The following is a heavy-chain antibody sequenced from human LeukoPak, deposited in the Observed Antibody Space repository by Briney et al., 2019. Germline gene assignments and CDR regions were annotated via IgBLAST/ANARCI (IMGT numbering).Heavy chain of an antibody. D-gene: IGHD6-13*01. Sequence: AASVKVSCKASGYTFTGYYMHWVRQAPGQGLEWMGWINPNSDGTNYAQKFQGRVTMTRDTSISTAYMELSRLRSDDTAVYYCARGLPYSSSRGRGNWFDPWGQGTLVTVSS. V-gene: IGHV1-2*02. CDR2: INPNSDGT. CDR1: GYTFTGYY. J-gene: IGHJ5*02. CDR3: ARGLPYSSSRGRGNWFDP.